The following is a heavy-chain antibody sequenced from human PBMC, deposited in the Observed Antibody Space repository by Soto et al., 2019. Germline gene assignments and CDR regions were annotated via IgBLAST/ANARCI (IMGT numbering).Heavy chain of an antibody. D-gene: IGHD3-3*01. Sequence: QVQLQESGPGLVKPSETPSLTCTVSGGSIMSYFWSWVRQPPGKGLEWIGHIYYSGGTNYNPSLNSRVTISVDTSKNQFSLKLNSVTAADTAVYYCARHKNSGSGYSYNFDVWGKGTTVTVSS. CDR2: IYYSGGT. V-gene: IGHV4-59*08. J-gene: IGHJ6*04. CDR1: GGSIMSYF. CDR3: ARHKNSGSGYSYNFDV.